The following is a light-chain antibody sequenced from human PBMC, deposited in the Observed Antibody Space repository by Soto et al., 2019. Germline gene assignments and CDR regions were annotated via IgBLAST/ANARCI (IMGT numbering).Light chain of an antibody. J-gene: IGKJ4*01. CDR1: QVINNW. Sequence: XIQMTQSSSSVSESVGDRDTITCRASQVINNWLAWYQQKPGKAPELLIYAVYYLQSGVPSRFSGSGSGKDFTLTIRSMQHEDFETYFCKKSSAFPLNFGGGPKVAIK. CDR3: KKSSAFPLN. V-gene: IGKV1-12*01. CDR2: AVY.